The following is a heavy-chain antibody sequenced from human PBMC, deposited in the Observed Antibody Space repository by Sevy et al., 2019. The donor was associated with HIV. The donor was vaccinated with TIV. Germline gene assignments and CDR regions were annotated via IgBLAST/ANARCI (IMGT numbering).Heavy chain of an antibody. V-gene: IGHV3-74*01. D-gene: IGHD3-10*01. CDR1: EFTFSRYW. CDR3: VRGGSGSYLDY. CDR2: INSDGSSK. J-gene: IGHJ4*02. Sequence: GGSLRLSCAASEFTFSRYWMYWVRQVPGKGLVWVSRINSDGSSKTYADSVKGRFTISRDNAKNTLYLQMNSLRAEDTALYYCVRGGSGSYLDYWGQGTLVTVS.